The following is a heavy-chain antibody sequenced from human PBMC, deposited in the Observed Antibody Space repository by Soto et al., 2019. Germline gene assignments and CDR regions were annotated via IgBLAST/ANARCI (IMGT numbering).Heavy chain of an antibody. CDR2: SIPIFGTA. CDR3: ARGRGYSGDDHYYYFDMDV. D-gene: IGHD5-12*01. Sequence: SVKVSCKASGGTFNNYPITWVRQAPGEGLEWMGGSIPIFGTANYAQNFQGRVTISVDESTSTAYMELSSLRSEDTAVYYCARGRGYSGDDHYYYFDMDVWGQGTTVTVSS. CDR1: GGTFNNYP. V-gene: IGHV1-69*13. J-gene: IGHJ6*02.